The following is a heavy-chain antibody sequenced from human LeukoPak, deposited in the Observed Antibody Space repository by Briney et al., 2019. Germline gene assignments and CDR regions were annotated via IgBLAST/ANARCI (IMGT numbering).Heavy chain of an antibody. Sequence: ASVKVSCKASGYTFTGYYMHWVRQAPGQGLEWMGWINPNSGGTNYAQKFQGRVTMTRDTSISTAYMELSRLRSDDTAVYYCAREDWGVVGAILRYNWFDPWGQGTLVTVSS. V-gene: IGHV1-2*02. CDR1: GYTFTGYY. CDR2: INPNSGGT. J-gene: IGHJ5*02. CDR3: AREDWGVVGAILRYNWFDP. D-gene: IGHD1-26*01.